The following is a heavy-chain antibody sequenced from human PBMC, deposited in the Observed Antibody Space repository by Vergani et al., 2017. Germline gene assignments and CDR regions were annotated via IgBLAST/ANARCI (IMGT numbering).Heavy chain of an antibody. CDR3: ARDVAGTTGGQYNWFDP. CDR1: GGSFSGYY. J-gene: IGHJ5*02. CDR2: IYYSGST. D-gene: IGHD1-7*01. Sequence: QVQLQQWGAGLLKPSETLSLTCAVYGGSFSGYYWSWIRQPPGKGLEWVGYIYYSGSTNYNPSLKSRVTLSVDTSKNPFSLKLCSVTAADTAVYYCARDVAGTTGGQYNWFDPWGQGTLVTVSS. V-gene: IGHV4-34*11.